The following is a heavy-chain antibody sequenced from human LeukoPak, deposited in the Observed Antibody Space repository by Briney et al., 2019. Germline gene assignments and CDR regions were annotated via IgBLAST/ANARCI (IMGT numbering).Heavy chain of an antibody. CDR1: GYTFTSYA. Sequence: ASVKVSCKASGYTFTSYAMNWVRQAPGQGLEWMGWINTNTGNPTYAQGFTGRFVFSLDTSVSTAYLQISSLKAEDTATYYCAHSGTYYYGSGINYFPTKNYYYYMDVWGKGTAVTVSS. V-gene: IGHV7-4-1*02. CDR2: INTNTGNP. J-gene: IGHJ6*03. CDR3: AHSGTYYYGSGINYFPTKNYYYYMDV. D-gene: IGHD3-10*01.